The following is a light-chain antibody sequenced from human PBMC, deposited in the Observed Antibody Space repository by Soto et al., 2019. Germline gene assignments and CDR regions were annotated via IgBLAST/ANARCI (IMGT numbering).Light chain of an antibody. V-gene: IGKV3-15*01. Sequence: EIVMTQSPATLSVSPGERATLSCRVSQSVSSNLAWYQQKPGQAPRLLIYRASTRATGIPARFSGSGSGTEVTVTISSLQSEDFAVYYCQQYNNWPRTFGQGTKVEIK. CDR1: QSVSSN. CDR2: RAS. J-gene: IGKJ1*01. CDR3: QQYNNWPRT.